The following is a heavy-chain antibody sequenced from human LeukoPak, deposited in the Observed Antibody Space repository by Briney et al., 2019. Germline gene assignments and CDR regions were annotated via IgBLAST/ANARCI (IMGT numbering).Heavy chain of an antibody. V-gene: IGHV3-30*02. Sequence: GGSLRLSCAASGFTFSSYGMHWVRQAPGKGLEWVAFIRYDGSNNYYADSVKGRFTIYRDNSKNTLYLQMNSLRAEDTAVYYCAKGSRLGYCSSTSCPARYWGQGTLVTVSS. CDR2: IRYDGSNN. CDR3: AKGSRLGYCSSTSCPARY. CDR1: GFTFSSYG. J-gene: IGHJ4*02. D-gene: IGHD2-2*01.